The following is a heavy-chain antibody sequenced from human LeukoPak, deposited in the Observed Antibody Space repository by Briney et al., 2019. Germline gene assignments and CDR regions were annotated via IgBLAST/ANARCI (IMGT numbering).Heavy chain of an antibody. CDR1: GGSVRSTDYY. V-gene: IGHV4-39*07. CDR3: ARSVGGYSYVSWFDS. Sequence: PSETLSLTCSVSGGSVRSTDYYWAWIRQPPGKGLEWIGSIYFSGSTYYHPSHKSQVTISVDTSKKQFSLKLRSVTAADTAVYYCARSVGGYSYVSWFDSWGQGTLVTASS. D-gene: IGHD5-18*01. CDR2: IYFSGST. J-gene: IGHJ5*01.